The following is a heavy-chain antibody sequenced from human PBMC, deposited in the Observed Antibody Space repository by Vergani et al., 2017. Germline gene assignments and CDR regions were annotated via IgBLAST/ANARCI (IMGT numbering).Heavy chain of an antibody. CDR2: INPNSGGT. CDR1: GYTFTGYY. CDR3: ARGGAYYDFWSGYPTGDY. J-gene: IGHJ4*02. V-gene: IGHV1-2*02. D-gene: IGHD3-3*01. Sequence: QVQLVQSGAEVKKPGSSVKVSCKASGYTFTGYYMHWVRQAPGQGLEWMGWINPNSGGTNYAQKFQGRVTMTRDTSISTAYMELSRLRSDDTAVYYCARGGAYYDFWSGYPTGDYWGQGTLVTVSS.